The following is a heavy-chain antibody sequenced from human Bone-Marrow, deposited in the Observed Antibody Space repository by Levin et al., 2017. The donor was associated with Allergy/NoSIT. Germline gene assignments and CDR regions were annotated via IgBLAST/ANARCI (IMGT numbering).Heavy chain of an antibody. J-gene: IGHJ4*02. CDR3: AKVVAVAGIPPYFDY. D-gene: IGHD6-19*01. Sequence: LSLTCAASGFTFSSYAMSWVRQAPGKGLEWVSAISGSGGSTYYADSVKGRFTISRDNSKNTLYLQMNSLRAEDTAVYYCAKVVAVAGIPPYFDYWGQGTLVTVSS. CDR1: GFTFSSYA. CDR2: ISGSGGST. V-gene: IGHV3-23*01.